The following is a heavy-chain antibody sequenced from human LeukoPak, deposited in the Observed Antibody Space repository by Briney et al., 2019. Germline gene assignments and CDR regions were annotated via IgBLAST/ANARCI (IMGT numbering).Heavy chain of an antibody. V-gene: IGHV4-4*07. CDR2: IYTSGST. J-gene: IGHJ2*01. CDR3: ARANYYDSSGYRHWYFDL. CDR1: GGSISSYY. D-gene: IGHD3-22*01. Sequence: SETLSLTCTVSGGSISSYYWSWIRQPAGKGLEWIGRIYTSGSTNYNPSLKSRVTMSVDTSKNQFSLKLSSVTAADTAVYYCARANYYDSSGYRHWYFDLWGRGTLVTVSS.